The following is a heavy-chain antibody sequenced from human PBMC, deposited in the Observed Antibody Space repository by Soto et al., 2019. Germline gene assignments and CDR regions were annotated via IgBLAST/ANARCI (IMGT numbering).Heavy chain of an antibody. D-gene: IGHD5-12*01. CDR1: GGSISSSSYY. Sequence: QLQLQESGPGLVKPSETLSLTCTVSGGSISSSSYYWCWIRQPPGKGLEWIGSIYYSGSTYYNPSLKSRVTISVDTSKNQFSLKLSSVTAADTAVYYCASPHPHSGWLQSSDGAFDIWGQGTMVTVSS. CDR2: IYYSGST. J-gene: IGHJ3*02. V-gene: IGHV4-39*01. CDR3: ASPHPHSGWLQSSDGAFDI.